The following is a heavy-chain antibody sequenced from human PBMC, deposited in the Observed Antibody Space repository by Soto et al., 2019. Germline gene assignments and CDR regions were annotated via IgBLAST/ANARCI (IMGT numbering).Heavy chain of an antibody. CDR3: ARAVRTGFYGMNV. Sequence: QVQLVQSGAEVKKPGSSVKVSCRASGDSFSNYAVNWLRQAPGRGLEWMGGLIPVFGTSNYAQKFQGRVTITADESTSTSYMELRSLRSEDTAVYYCARAVRTGFYGMNVWGQGTRVTASS. J-gene: IGHJ6*02. CDR2: LIPVFGTS. CDR1: GDSFSNYA. V-gene: IGHV1-69*01.